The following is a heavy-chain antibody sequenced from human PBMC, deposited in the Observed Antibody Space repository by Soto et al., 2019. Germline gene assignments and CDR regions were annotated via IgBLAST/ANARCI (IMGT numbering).Heavy chain of an antibody. CDR1: GXSVSSNSXA. CDR3: ARSPYSAVRAFDI. Sequence: QVQLQQSGPGLVKPSQTLSLTCAISGXSVSSNSXAWNWIRQSPSRGLEWLGRTYYTSKWYNDYAVSVKSRITXXPDTXXXXFSLXLXXXXXXDTXXYYCARSPYSAVRAFDIWGQGTMVTVSS. V-gene: IGHV6-1*01. D-gene: IGHD4-4*01. J-gene: IGHJ3*02. CDR2: TYYTSKWYN.